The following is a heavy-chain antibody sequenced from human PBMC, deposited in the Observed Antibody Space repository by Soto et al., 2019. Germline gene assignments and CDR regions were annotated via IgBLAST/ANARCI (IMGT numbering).Heavy chain of an antibody. CDR2: IWYDGSNK. V-gene: IGHV3-33*01. CDR1: GFTFSTFG. J-gene: IGHJ4*02. CDR3: ARDHTITFGGVVVPAY. Sequence: GGSLRLSCAASGFTFSTFGMHWVRQAPGKGLEWVAVIWYDGSNKYYADSVKGRFTISRDNSKNTLYLQMNSLRAEDTAVYYCARDHTITFGGVVVPAYWGQGTLVTVSS. D-gene: IGHD3-16*02.